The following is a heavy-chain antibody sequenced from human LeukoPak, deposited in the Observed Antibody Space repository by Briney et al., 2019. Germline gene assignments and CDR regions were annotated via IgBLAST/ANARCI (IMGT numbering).Heavy chain of an antibody. CDR3: ARSFVGYYLWFEP. V-gene: IGHV4-59*08. CDR1: GGSISSYY. J-gene: IGHJ5*02. D-gene: IGHD3-22*01. Sequence: SETLSLTCTVSGGSISSYYWSWIRQPPGKGLEWIGYIYYSGSTNYNPSLKSRVTISVDTSKNQFSLKLSSVTAADTAVYYCARSFVGYYLWFEPWGQGTLVTVSS. CDR2: IYYSGST.